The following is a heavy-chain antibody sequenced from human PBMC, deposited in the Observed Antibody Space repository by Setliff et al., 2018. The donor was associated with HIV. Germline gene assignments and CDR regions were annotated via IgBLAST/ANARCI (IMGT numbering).Heavy chain of an antibody. CDR1: GGSISSYY. J-gene: IGHJ4*02. CDR2: IYYSGMT. Sequence: KPSETLSLTCSVSGGSISSYYWSWIRQPPGKGLEWIGDIYYSGMTNYNPSLQSRVTISLDTSKNQFSLKVNSVTAADTAVYYCARGRGSSSSWPIDYWGQGTLVT. CDR3: ARGRGSSSSWPIDY. V-gene: IGHV4-59*01. D-gene: IGHD6-13*01.